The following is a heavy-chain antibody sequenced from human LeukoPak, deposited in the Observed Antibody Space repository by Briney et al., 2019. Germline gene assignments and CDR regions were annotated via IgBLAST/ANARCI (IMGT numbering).Heavy chain of an antibody. CDR3: ARDVYRSGWYGGFDS. J-gene: IGHJ4*02. CDR2: IYSGGST. V-gene: IGHV3-66*01. CDR1: GFTVRSNY. Sequence: GGSLRLSCAASGFTVRSNYMSWVRQAPGKGLEWVSVIYSGGSTYDADSVKGRFTISRDNSKNTLYLQMNSLRAEDTAVYYCARDVYRSGWYGGFDSWGQGTLVTVSS. D-gene: IGHD6-19*01.